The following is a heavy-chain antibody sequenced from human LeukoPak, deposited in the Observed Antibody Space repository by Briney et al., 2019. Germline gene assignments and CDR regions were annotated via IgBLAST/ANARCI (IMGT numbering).Heavy chain of an antibody. Sequence: SETLSLTCAVYGGSFSGYYWSWIRQPPGKGLEWIGEINHSGSTNYNPSLKSRVTISVDTSKNQFSLKLSSVTAADTVVYYCASLVIGSGYYYYYGMDVWGQGTTVTVSS. CDR1: GGSFSGYY. J-gene: IGHJ6*02. D-gene: IGHD3-16*02. V-gene: IGHV4-34*01. CDR2: INHSGST. CDR3: ASLVIGSGYYYYYGMDV.